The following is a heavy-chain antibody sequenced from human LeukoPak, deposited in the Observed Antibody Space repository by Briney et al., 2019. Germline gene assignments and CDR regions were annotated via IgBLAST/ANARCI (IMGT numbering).Heavy chain of an antibody. CDR1: GFTFSSYN. Sequence: GGSLRLSCAASGFTFSSYNMNWVRQAPGKGLEWVAYIQYDGSNEQYADSVKGRFSISRDNSRNTLYLQMNSLRADDTAVYYCAKERETYYDILTGWEKTYYFDYWGQGTLVTVSS. J-gene: IGHJ4*02. CDR3: AKERETYYDILTGWEKTYYFDY. D-gene: IGHD3-9*01. V-gene: IGHV3-30*02. CDR2: IQYDGSNE.